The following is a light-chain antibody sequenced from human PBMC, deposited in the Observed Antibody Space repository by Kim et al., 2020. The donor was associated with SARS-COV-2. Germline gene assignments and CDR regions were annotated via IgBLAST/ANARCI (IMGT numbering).Light chain of an antibody. CDR1: QSVTGW. V-gene: IGKV1-5*03. J-gene: IGKJ2*01. Sequence: DIQMTQSPSTLSASVGDTVTITCRASQSVTGWLAWYQQKPGRAPKLLIYRASTLEAGVPSRFSGTGSGSLYSLTISNLQADDFSTYFCQQFNSFPYTFGQGTKLEIK. CDR3: QQFNSFPYT. CDR2: RAS.